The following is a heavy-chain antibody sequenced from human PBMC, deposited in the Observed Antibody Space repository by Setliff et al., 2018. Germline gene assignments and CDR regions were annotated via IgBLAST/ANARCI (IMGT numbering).Heavy chain of an antibody. CDR3: ARGGLAAAGRKGVFEH. CDR1: GGTFRTDG. J-gene: IGHJ4*02. V-gene: IGHV1-69*13. Sequence: SVKVSCKASGGTFRTDGFNWVRQAHGQGLEWMGRIIPVFRSAKYAQKFQDRVTITADESTSTAYMELSSLRSEDTAIYYCARGGLAAAGRKGVFEHWGQGTLVTVSS. D-gene: IGHD6-13*01. CDR2: IIPVFRSA.